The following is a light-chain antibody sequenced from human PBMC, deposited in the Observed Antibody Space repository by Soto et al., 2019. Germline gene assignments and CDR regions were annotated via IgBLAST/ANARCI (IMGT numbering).Light chain of an antibody. J-gene: IGKJ4*01. CDR3: RQYYSYPLT. V-gene: IGKV1-8*01. Sequence: AIRMTQSPSSLSASTGDRVTITCRASQGISSYLAWYQQKPGKAPKLLIYAASTLQSGVPSRFSGSGSGTDFTLTISSLQSEAFATYYCRQYYSYPLTFGGGTKVDIK. CDR1: QGISSY. CDR2: AAS.